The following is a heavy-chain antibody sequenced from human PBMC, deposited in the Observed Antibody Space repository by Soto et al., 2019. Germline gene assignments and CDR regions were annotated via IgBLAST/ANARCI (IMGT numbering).Heavy chain of an antibody. Sequence: SETLSLTCTASGGSISSYYWSWIRQPAGKGLEWIGRIYTSGSTNYNPSLKSRVTMSVDTSKNQFSLKLSSVTAADTAVYYCARDGDVEMATFYFDYWGQGTLVTVSS. CDR1: GGSISSYY. CDR3: ARDGDVEMATFYFDY. CDR2: IYTSGST. J-gene: IGHJ4*02. V-gene: IGHV4-4*07. D-gene: IGHD2-21*02.